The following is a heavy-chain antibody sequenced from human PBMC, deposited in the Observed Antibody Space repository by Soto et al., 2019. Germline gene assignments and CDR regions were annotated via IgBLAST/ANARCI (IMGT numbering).Heavy chain of an antibody. CDR2: IRSKANSYAT. Sequence: EVQVVVSGGGLVQPGGSLKLSCAASGVTFSGSAMHWVRQASGKGLEWVGRIRSKANSYATAYGASVKGRFTMYRDDSKNTAYLQMNSLKTEDTAVYYCSTRGDGYNADFDYWGQGTLVTVSS. D-gene: IGHD5-12*01. CDR3: STRGDGYNADFDY. V-gene: IGHV3-73*01. J-gene: IGHJ4*02. CDR1: GVTFSGSA.